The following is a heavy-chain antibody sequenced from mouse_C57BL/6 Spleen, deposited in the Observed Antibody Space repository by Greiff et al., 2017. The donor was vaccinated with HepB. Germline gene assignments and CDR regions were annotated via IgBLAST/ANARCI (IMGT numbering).Heavy chain of an antibody. CDR1: GYTFTDYE. V-gene: IGHV1-15*01. D-gene: IGHD1-1*01. CDR3: TLDYYGSSPYAMDY. J-gene: IGHJ4*01. CDR2: IDPETGGT. Sequence: QVHVKQSGAELVRPGASVTLSCKASGYTFTDYEMHWVKQTPVHGLEWIGAIDPETGGTAYNQKFKGKAILTADKSSSTAYMGLRSLTSEDSAVYYCTLDYYGSSPYAMDYWGQGTSVTVSS.